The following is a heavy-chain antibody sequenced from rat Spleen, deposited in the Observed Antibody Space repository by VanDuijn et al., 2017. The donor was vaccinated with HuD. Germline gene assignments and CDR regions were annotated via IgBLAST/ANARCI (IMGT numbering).Heavy chain of an antibody. CDR2: ISYDGSIA. D-gene: IGHD1-9*01. CDR1: GFTFSEFY. CDR3: ARRHYGYTDYFDY. V-gene: IGHV5-29*01. Sequence: EVQLVQSDGVLVQPGRSLKLSCAASGFTFSEFYMAWVRQAPAKGLEWVATISYDGSIAYYRASVKGRCTISRDNAKSTLSLQMDSLRSEDTATYYCARRHYGYTDYFDYWGQGVMVTVSS. J-gene: IGHJ2*01.